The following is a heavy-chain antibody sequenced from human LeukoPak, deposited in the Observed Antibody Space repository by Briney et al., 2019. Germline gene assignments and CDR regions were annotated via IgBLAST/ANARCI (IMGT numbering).Heavy chain of an antibody. CDR2: ISFDGSSK. J-gene: IGHJ4*02. V-gene: IGHV3-30*18. Sequence: GGSLRLACAASGFTFSNYGMHWVRQAPGKGLEWVAVISFDGSSKYYADFVKGRFTISRDNSKNTLYLQINSLRTEDTALYYCAKDPSSSRPYYRGQGTLVTVSS. CDR1: GFTFSNYG. D-gene: IGHD2-2*01. CDR3: AKDPSSSRPYY.